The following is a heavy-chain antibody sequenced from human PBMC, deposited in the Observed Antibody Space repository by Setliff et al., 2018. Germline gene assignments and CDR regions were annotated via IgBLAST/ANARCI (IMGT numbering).Heavy chain of an antibody. J-gene: IGHJ6*03. V-gene: IGHV1-69*05. D-gene: IGHD3-22*01. CDR1: GATFSSYG. Sequence: GASVKVSCKASGATFSSYGISWVRQAPGQGLEWMAGTIPIFGTTEYAQKFQGRLTIITDESTNTAFMQLSSLRSDDTAVYYCVREGVDSRSSTDYRYYMDVWGKGTTVTVSS. CDR3: VREGVDSRSSTDYRYYMDV. CDR2: TIPIFGTT.